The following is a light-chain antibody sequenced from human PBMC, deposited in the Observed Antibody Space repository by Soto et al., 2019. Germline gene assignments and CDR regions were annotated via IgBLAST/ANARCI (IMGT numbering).Light chain of an antibody. CDR1: QSVRSN. V-gene: IGKV3D-15*01. CDR2: GVS. Sequence: EIVMTQSPATLSVSPGERATLSCRASQSVRSNLAWYQQKPGQAPRLLIYGVSTRATGIPARFSGSGAGTEFTLTISSLQSEDFATYYCQQYNTYSRTFGQGTKVETK. CDR3: QQYNTYSRT. J-gene: IGKJ2*02.